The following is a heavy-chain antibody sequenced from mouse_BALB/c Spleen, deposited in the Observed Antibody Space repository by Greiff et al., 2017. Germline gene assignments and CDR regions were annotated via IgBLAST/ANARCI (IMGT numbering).Heavy chain of an antibody. V-gene: IGHV1-69*01. CDR2: IDTSDSYT. CDR1: GYTFTDYW. CDR3: ARNWDRGAMDY. D-gene: IGHD4-1*01. Sequence: VQLQQPGAELVMPGASVKMSCKASGYTFTDYWMHWVKQRPGQGLEWIGAIDTSDSYTSYNQKFKGKATLTVDESSSTAYMQLSSLTSEDSAVYYCARNWDRGAMDYWGQGTSVTVSS. J-gene: IGHJ4*01.